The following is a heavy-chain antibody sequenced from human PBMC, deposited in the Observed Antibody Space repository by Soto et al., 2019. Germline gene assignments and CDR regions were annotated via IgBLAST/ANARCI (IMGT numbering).Heavy chain of an antibody. D-gene: IGHD6-19*01. J-gene: IGHJ4*02. CDR1: GLTFSSCA. Sequence: QVQLVESGGGVVQPGRSLRLSCAASGLTFSSCAMHWVRRAPVKGLEWVAAISHDGTNEFHADSVKGRFTVSRDNAKNSVYLKMDILRPDDTALFGCGRLNKFSSGWSWGQGTEVYVSA. V-gene: IGHV3-30*14. CDR3: GRLNKFSSGWS. CDR2: ISHDGTNE.